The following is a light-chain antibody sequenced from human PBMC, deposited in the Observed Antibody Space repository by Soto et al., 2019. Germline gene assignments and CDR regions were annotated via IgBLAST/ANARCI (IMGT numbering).Light chain of an antibody. CDR2: DAS. CDR3: QQYNSYWT. V-gene: IGKV1-5*01. CDR1: QSISSW. J-gene: IGKJ1*01. Sequence: IQMTQSPSTLSASVGDRVTITCRASQSISSWLAWYQQKPGKAPKPLIYDASSLESGVPSRFSGSGSGTEFTLTISSLQPDDFATYYCQQYNSYWTFGQGTKVDIK.